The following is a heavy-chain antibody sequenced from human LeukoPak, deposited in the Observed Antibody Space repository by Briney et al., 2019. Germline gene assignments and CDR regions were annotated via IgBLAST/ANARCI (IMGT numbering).Heavy chain of an antibody. J-gene: IGHJ5*02. CDR2: IFDNRNT. D-gene: IGHD3-10*01. CDR3: ARDYYGSGKGWFDP. CDR1: GDSISSYY. V-gene: IGHV4-59*01. Sequence: SETLSLTCTVSGDSISSYYWSWIRQPPGKGLEWIGYIFDNRNTKYNPSLKSRVSLSLGTSKNEFSLNLSSVTAADTAVYYCARDYYGSGKGWFDPWGQGTLVTVSS.